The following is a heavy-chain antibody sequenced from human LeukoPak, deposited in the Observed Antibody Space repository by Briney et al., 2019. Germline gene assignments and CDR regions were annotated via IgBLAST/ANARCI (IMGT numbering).Heavy chain of an antibody. CDR3: ATARERRPSGRLDY. CDR1: GGSISSGGYY. V-gene: IGHV4-31*03. Sequence: PSETLSLTCTVSGGSISSGGYYWSWIRQHPGKGLEWIGYIYYSGSTYYNPSLKSRVTISVDTSKNQFSLKLSSVTAADTAVYYCATARERRPSGRLDYWGQGTLVTVSS. CDR2: IYYSGST. J-gene: IGHJ4*02.